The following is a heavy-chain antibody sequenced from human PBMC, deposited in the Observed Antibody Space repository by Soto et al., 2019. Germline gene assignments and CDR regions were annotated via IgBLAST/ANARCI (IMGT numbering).Heavy chain of an antibody. CDR1: GFTVSSNY. Sequence: GGSPRLSCAASGFTVSSNYMSWVRQAPGKGLEWVSVIYSGGSTYYADSVKGRFTISRDNSKNTLYLQMNSLRAEDTAVYYCASGYCSGGSCYPYYFDYWGQGILVTVSS. CDR2: IYSGGST. J-gene: IGHJ4*02. V-gene: IGHV3-66*01. CDR3: ASGYCSGGSCYPYYFDY. D-gene: IGHD2-15*01.